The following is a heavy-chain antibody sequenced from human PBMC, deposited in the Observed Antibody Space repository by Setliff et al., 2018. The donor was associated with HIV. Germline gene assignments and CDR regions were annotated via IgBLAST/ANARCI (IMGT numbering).Heavy chain of an antibody. J-gene: IGHJ4*02. CDR3: ARARDFSGGQDN. V-gene: IGHV4-61*09. CDR2: IYASGRT. D-gene: IGHD3-3*01. CDR1: GGSISSGTYY. Sequence: TSETLSLTCTVSGGSISSGTYYWSWIRQPAGKGLEWLGHIYASGRTNYSPSLMSRITISVDTSRNQFSLKLRSVTAADTAIYYCARARDFSGGQDNWGQGTLVTVSS.